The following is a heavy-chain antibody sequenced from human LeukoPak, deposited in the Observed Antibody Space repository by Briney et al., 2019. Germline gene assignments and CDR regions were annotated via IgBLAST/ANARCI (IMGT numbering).Heavy chain of an antibody. J-gene: IGHJ3*02. D-gene: IGHD3-22*01. CDR2: IIPIFGIA. CDR3: ARAHCSSTSCYLDYYDSSGYYYPGAFDI. Sequence: SVKVSCKASGGTFSSYTISWVRQAPGQGLEWMGGIIPIFGIANYAQKFQGRVTITADESTSTAYMELSSLRSEDTAVYYCARAHCSSTSCYLDYYDSSGYYYPGAFDIWGQGTMVTVSS. CDR1: GGTFSSYT. V-gene: IGHV1-69*13.